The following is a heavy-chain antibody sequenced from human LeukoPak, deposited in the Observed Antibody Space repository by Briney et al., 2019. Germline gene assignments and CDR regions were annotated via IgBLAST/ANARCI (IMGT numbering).Heavy chain of an antibody. CDR2: IIPILGIA. Sequence: SVKVSCKASGGTFSSYAISWVRQAPGQGLEWMGRIIPILGIANYAQKFQGRVTITADKSTSTAYMELRSLRSDDTAVYYCARARGGIAVAVGYDYWGQGTLVTVSS. J-gene: IGHJ4*02. V-gene: IGHV1-69*04. CDR1: GGTFSSYA. CDR3: ARARGGIAVAVGYDY. D-gene: IGHD6-19*01.